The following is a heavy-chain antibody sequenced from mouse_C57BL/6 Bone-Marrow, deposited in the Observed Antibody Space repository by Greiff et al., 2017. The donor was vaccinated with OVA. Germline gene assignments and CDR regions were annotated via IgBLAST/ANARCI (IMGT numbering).Heavy chain of an antibody. CDR3: ARQGNYYGSSYRYYFDY. Sequence: EVKVEESGGGLVQPGGSLKLSCAASGFTFSDYYMYWVRQTPEKRLEWVAYISNGGGSTYYPDTVKGRFTISRDNAKNTLYLQMSRLKSEDTAMYYCARQGNYYGSSYRYYFDYWGQGTTLTVSS. CDR2: ISNGGGST. D-gene: IGHD1-1*01. J-gene: IGHJ2*01. V-gene: IGHV5-12*01. CDR1: GFTFSDYY.